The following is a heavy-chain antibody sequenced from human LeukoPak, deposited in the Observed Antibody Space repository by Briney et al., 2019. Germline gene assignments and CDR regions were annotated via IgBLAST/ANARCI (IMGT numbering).Heavy chain of an antibody. V-gene: IGHV3-23*01. CDR3: AKDDGSGYYSGAFDI. CDR2: ISGSSGST. Sequence: GGSLRLSCAASGFTFSSYAMSWVRQAPGKGLEWVSAISGSSGSTYYADSVKGRFTISRDNSKNTLYLQMNSLRAEDTAVYYCAKDDGSGYYSGAFDIWGQGTMVTVSS. CDR1: GFTFSSYA. J-gene: IGHJ3*02. D-gene: IGHD3-22*01.